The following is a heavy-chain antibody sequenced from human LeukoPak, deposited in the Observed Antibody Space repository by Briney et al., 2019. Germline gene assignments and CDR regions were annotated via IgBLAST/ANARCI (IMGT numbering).Heavy chain of an antibody. CDR2: LKWNGDNI. Sequence: GGSLRLSCAASGFTFDDYGMTWVRQAPGKGLEWVSGLKWNGDNIRYADSVKGRFTISRDNAKSSLYLQMNSLRAEDTALYYCARRRDSSAYYYFDYRGQGTLVTVSS. D-gene: IGHD3-22*01. J-gene: IGHJ4*02. CDR1: GFTFDDYG. V-gene: IGHV3-20*04. CDR3: ARRRDSSAYYYFDY.